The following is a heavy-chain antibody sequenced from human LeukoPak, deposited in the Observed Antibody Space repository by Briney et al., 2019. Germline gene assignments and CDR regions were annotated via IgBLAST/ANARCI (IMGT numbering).Heavy chain of an antibody. CDR3: ARAPLSPYHYDPQRPKGYFDY. CDR2: IYSGGST. CDR1: GFTVSNNY. D-gene: IGHD3-22*01. V-gene: IGHV3-66*01. Sequence: PGGSLRLSSAASGFTVSNNYMSWVRQAPGMGLEWVSIIYSGGSTYYADSVKGRFTISGDSSKNTVYLQMNSLRAEDTAVYYCARAPLSPYHYDPQRPKGYFDYWGQGTLVTVSS. J-gene: IGHJ4*02.